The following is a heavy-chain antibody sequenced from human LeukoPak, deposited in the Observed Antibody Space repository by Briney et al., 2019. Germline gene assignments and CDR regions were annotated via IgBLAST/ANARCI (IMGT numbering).Heavy chain of an antibody. D-gene: IGHD7-27*01. J-gene: IGHJ4*02. V-gene: IGHV5-51*01. CDR3: ARQDSWGFDY. Sequence: GEPLKISCKGSGYSFTNYWIGWVRQMPGKGLEWMGIIYPGDSDTRYSPSFQAQVTISADKSISTAYLQWNSLKASDTAMYYCARQDSWGFDYWGQGTLVTVSS. CDR2: IYPGDSDT. CDR1: GYSFTNYW.